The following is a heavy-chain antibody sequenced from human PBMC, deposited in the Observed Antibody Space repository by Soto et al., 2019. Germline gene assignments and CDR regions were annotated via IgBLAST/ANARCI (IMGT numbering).Heavy chain of an antibody. Sequence: ASVKVSCKASGGTFSSYAISWVRQAPGQGLEWMGGFDPEDGETIYAQKFQGRVTMTEDTSTDTAYMELSSLRSEDTAVYYCATGAVDYYGSGSYYFEYWGQGTLVTVSS. V-gene: IGHV1-24*01. J-gene: IGHJ4*02. CDR1: GGTFSSYA. D-gene: IGHD3-10*01. CDR3: ATGAVDYYGSGSYYFEY. CDR2: FDPEDGET.